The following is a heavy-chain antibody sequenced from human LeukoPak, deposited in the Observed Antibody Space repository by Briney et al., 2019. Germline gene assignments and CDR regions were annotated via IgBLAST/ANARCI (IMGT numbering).Heavy chain of an antibody. Sequence: SVKVSCTASGYTFTGYYIHWVRQAPGQGLEWMGRIIPLLGIANYAQKFQGRVTISADKSTSTAYMELSSLRSEDTAVYYCATLPTTVTTSANFDYWGQGTLVTVSS. D-gene: IGHD4-17*01. CDR2: IIPLLGIA. V-gene: IGHV1-69*02. CDR3: ATLPTTVTTSANFDY. CDR1: GYTFTGYY. J-gene: IGHJ4*02.